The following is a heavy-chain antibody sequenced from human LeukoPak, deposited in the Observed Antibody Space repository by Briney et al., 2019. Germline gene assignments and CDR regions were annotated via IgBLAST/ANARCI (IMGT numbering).Heavy chain of an antibody. CDR1: GFTVSSNS. CDR2: ISGSGGST. CDR3: ARSLRDQGADWLRAYGDNYMDV. J-gene: IGHJ6*03. Sequence: GGSLRLSCTVSGFTVSSNSMSWVRQAPGKGLEWVSAISGSGGSTYYADSVKGRFIISRDNARNSLYLQMNSLRAEDTALYYCARSLRDQGADWLRAYGDNYMDVWGKGTTVTISS. V-gene: IGHV3-23*01. D-gene: IGHD5-12*01.